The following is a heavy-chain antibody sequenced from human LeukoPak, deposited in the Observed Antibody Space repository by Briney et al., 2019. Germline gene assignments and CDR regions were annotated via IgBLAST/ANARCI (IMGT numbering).Heavy chain of an antibody. Sequence: GGSLRLSCVVSGSTFDTYALNWVRQVPGKGLEWVSVIAGRIGGTYYADSVKGRFTISRDISKSTLYLQMNSLRPEDTAVYYCAKGLLVAAAGRGDWFDPWGQGTLVTVSS. J-gene: IGHJ5*02. CDR2: IAGRIGGT. CDR1: GSTFDTYA. D-gene: IGHD6-13*01. CDR3: AKGLLVAAAGRGDWFDP. V-gene: IGHV3-23*01.